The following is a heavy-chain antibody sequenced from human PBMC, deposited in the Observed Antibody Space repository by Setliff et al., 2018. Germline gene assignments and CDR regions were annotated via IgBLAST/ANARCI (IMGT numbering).Heavy chain of an antibody. D-gene: IGHD3-10*01. J-gene: IGHJ4*02. CDR3: ARAKGTTMATQYFDY. V-gene: IGHV3-21*01. CDR1: GFTFSPYS. Sequence: GGSLRLSCAAPGFTFSPYSLIWVRQAQGTVLEWVSSISPSSSHIYYADSAEGRFTISRDNAKNSLYLQLNSLRAEDTAVYYCARAKGTTMATQYFDYWGQGTLVTVS. CDR2: ISPSSSHI.